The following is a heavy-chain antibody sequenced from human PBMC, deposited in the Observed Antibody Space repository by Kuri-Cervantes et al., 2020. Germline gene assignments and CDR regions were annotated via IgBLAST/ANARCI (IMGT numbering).Heavy chain of an antibody. CDR1: GCTFSSYA. J-gene: IGHJ6*02. V-gene: IGHV3-30-3*01. Sequence: GESLKISFAAPGCTFSSYAMHWVRQATGKGLEWGEVISYDGSNKYYADSVKGRFTISRDNSKNTLYLQMNSLRAEDTAVYYCAKDLSTSWPLMYYYYGMDVWGQGTTVTVSS. CDR3: AKDLSTSWPLMYYYYGMDV. D-gene: IGHD2-2*01. CDR2: ISYDGSNK.